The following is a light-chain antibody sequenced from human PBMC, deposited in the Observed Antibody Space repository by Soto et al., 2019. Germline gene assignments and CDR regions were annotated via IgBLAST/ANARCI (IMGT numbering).Light chain of an antibody. CDR3: QHYGTSLT. Sequence: DIQMTQSASTLSGSVGDRVTITCRASQTISSLLSWYQQKPWKAPKLLIYKASTLKSGVPSRFGASGSGTNFTLTISSLQPEDFALYYCQHYGTSLTFAGRTKVDI. CDR1: QTISSL. V-gene: IGKV1-5*03. J-gene: IGKJ4*01. CDR2: KAS.